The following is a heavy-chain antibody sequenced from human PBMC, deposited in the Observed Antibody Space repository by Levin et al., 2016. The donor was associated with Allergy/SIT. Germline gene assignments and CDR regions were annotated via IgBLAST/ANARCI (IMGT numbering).Heavy chain of an antibody. Sequence: SETLSLTCAVYGGSFSGYYWSWIRQPPGKGLEWIGEINHSGSTNYNPSLKSRVTISVDTSKNQFSLKLSSVTAADTAVYYCARGRATVTTSRPYYYYYMDVWGKGTTVTVSS. D-gene: IGHD4-17*01. CDR1: GGSFSGYY. CDR3: ARGRATVTTSRPYYYYYMDV. J-gene: IGHJ6*03. V-gene: IGHV4-34*01. CDR2: INHSGST.